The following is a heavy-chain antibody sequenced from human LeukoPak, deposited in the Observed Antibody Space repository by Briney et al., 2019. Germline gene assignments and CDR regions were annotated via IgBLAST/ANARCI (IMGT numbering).Heavy chain of an antibody. J-gene: IGHJ5*02. V-gene: IGHV3-30*18. CDR2: ISYDGSNK. CDR3: AKAQGDYYYDSSGYYDWFDP. D-gene: IGHD3-22*01. CDR1: GFTFSSYG. Sequence: GGSLRLSCAASGFTFSSYGMNWVRQAPGKGLEWVAVISYDGSNKYYADSVKGRFTISRDNSKNTLYLQMNRLRAEDTAVYYCAKAQGDYYYDSSGYYDWFDPWGQGTLVTVSS.